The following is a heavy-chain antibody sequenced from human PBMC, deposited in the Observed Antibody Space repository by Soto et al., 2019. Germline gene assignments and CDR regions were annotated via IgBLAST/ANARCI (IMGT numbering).Heavy chain of an antibody. D-gene: IGHD3-10*01. J-gene: IGHJ5*02. CDR3: ARYGSGSSVWFDP. V-gene: IGHV4-59*01. Sequence: SETLSLTCTVSGGSISIYYWSWSRQPPGKGLEWIGYIYYSGSTNYNPSLKSRVTISVDTSKNQFSLKLSSVTAADTAVYYCARYGSGSSVWFDPWGQGTLVTVS. CDR2: IYYSGST. CDR1: GGSISIYY.